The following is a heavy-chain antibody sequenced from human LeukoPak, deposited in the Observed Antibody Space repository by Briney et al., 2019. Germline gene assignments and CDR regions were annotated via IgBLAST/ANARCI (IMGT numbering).Heavy chain of an antibody. CDR3: ARVIGHCSSTSCSYNWFDP. CDR1: GGSFSGYY. J-gene: IGHJ5*02. Sequence: PSETLSLTCAVYGGSFSGYYWSWIRQPPGKGLEWIGEIDHSGSTNYNPSLKSRVTISVDTSKNQFSLKLSSVTAADTAVYYCARVIGHCSSTSCSYNWFDPWGQGTLVTVSS. V-gene: IGHV4-34*01. D-gene: IGHD2-2*01. CDR2: IDHSGST.